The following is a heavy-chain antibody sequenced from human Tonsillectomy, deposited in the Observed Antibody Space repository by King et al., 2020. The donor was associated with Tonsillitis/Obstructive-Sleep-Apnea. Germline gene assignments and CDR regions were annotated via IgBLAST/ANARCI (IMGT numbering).Heavy chain of an antibody. CDR2: ISGSGGST. CDR3: AKGSSTSRPYYFDY. CDR1: GFTFSSYA. D-gene: IGHD2-2*01. V-gene: IGHV3-23*04. J-gene: IGHJ4*02. Sequence: VQLAESGGGLVQPGGSLRLSCTASGFTFSSYAMSWVRQAPGKGLEWVSAISGSGGSTFHADSVKCRFTISRDNSKSTLYLEMNSLRAEDTAIYYCAKGSSTSRPYYFDYWGQGTLVTVSS.